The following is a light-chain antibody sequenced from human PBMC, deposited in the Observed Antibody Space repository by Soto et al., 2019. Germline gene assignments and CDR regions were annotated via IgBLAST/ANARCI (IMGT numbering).Light chain of an antibody. J-gene: IGKJ1*01. CDR2: KAS. V-gene: IGKV1-5*03. CDR3: QQYSTYTPRT. Sequence: IRINQAPSTPSASVRDRVTIPCRASQSISIWLAWYQQKPGKAPKILIYKASSLESGVPSRFSGSGSGTEFTLTISSLQPDDFATYYCQQYSTYTPRTFGQGAKVDIK. CDR1: QSISIW.